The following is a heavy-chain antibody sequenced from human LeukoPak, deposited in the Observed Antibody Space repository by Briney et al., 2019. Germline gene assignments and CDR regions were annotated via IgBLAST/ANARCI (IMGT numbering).Heavy chain of an antibody. Sequence: GGSLRLSCAASGFTFSSYSMNWVRQAPGKGLEWVSYISSSSSTIYYADSVKGRFTISRDNAKNSLYLQMNSLRAEDTAVYYCARDSFGCSGGSCYSKFDPWGQGTLVTVSS. V-gene: IGHV3-48*01. D-gene: IGHD2-15*01. CDR3: ARDSFGCSGGSCYSKFDP. CDR1: GFTFSSYS. CDR2: ISSSSSTI. J-gene: IGHJ5*02.